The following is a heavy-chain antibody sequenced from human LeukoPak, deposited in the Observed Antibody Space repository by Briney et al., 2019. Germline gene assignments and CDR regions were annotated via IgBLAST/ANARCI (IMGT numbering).Heavy chain of an antibody. Sequence: PGGSPRLSCAASGFTFDDYGMSWVRQAPGKGLEWVSGINWNGGSTGYADSVKGRFTISRDNAKNSLYLQVSSLRAEDTAWYYCARGQNYYGSGSQTFDIWGQGTMVTVSS. V-gene: IGHV3-20*04. J-gene: IGHJ3*02. CDR2: INWNGGST. CDR1: GFTFDDYG. CDR3: ARGQNYYGSGSQTFDI. D-gene: IGHD3-10*01.